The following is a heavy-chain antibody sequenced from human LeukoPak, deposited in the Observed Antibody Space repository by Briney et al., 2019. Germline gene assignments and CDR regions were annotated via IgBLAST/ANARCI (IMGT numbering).Heavy chain of an antibody. CDR2: IYYSGST. J-gene: IGHJ5*02. CDR3: ARDPMPSNWFDP. Sequence: SETLSLTCTVSGGSISSYYWSWIRQPPGKGLEWIGYIYYSGSTNYNPSLKSRVTISVDTSKNQFSLKLSSVTAADTAVYYCARDPMPSNWFDPWGQGTLVTVSS. D-gene: IGHD2-2*01. CDR1: GGSISSYY. V-gene: IGHV4-59*12.